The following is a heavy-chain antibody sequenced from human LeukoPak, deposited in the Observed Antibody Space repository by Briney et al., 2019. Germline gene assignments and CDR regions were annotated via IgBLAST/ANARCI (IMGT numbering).Heavy chain of an antibody. CDR3: ARAAYSSSWYWFDP. D-gene: IGHD6-13*01. CDR1: GGSISSYY. Sequence: SETLSLTCTVSGGSISSYYWSWIRQPPGKGLEWIGYIYYSGSTNYNPSLKSRVTISVDPSKNQFSLKLSSVTAADTAVYYCARAAYSSSWYWFDPWGQGTLVTVSS. CDR2: IYYSGST. V-gene: IGHV4-59*01. J-gene: IGHJ5*02.